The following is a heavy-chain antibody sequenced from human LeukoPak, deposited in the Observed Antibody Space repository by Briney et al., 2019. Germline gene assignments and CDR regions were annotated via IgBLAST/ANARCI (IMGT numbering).Heavy chain of an antibody. Sequence: GGSLRLSCAASGFTFSSYSMNWVRQAPGKGLGWVSSISSSSSYIYYADSVKGRFTISRDNAMNSLYLQMNSLRAEDTAVYYCAREPYGSGSRGGYWGQGTLVTVSS. CDR1: GFTFSSYS. CDR3: AREPYGSGSRGGY. J-gene: IGHJ4*02. V-gene: IGHV3-21*01. D-gene: IGHD3-10*01. CDR2: ISSSSSYI.